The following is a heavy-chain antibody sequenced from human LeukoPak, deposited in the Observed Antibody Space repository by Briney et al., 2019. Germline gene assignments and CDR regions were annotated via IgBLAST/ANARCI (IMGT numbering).Heavy chain of an antibody. CDR3: ARTQLAYSSSFHFDY. J-gene: IGHJ4*02. Sequence: SETLSLTCTVSGGSISSYYWSWIRQPAGKGLEWIGRIYTSGSTNYSPSLKSRVTMSVDTSKNQFSLKLSPVTAADTAVYYCARTQLAYSSSFHFDYWGQGTLVTVSS. CDR1: GGSISSYY. D-gene: IGHD6-13*01. CDR2: IYTSGST. V-gene: IGHV4-4*07.